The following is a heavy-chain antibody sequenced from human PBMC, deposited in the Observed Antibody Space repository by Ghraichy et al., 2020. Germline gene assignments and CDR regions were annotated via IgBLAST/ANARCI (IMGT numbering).Heavy chain of an antibody. J-gene: IGHJ4*02. V-gene: IGHV3-74*01. CDR1: GLTLSSYW. D-gene: IGHD2-2*01. CDR3: VANTSVIDY. CDR2: INSDGSST. Sequence: GGSLRLSCAASGLTLSSYWMHWVRQAPGKGLVWVSRINSDGSSTTYADSVKGRFTISRDTAKNTLYLQMNSLRAEDTAVYYCVANTSVIDYWGQGTLVTVSS.